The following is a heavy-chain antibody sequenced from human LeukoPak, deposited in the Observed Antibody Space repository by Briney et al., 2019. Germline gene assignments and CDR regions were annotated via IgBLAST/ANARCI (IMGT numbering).Heavy chain of an antibody. CDR2: INDNGRAT. CDR1: GFXFSSSA. V-gene: IGHV3-64D*09. Sequence: GGSLRLSCSASGFXFSSSAMHWVRQAPGKGLEYVSGINDNGRATHYGDSLKGRFTISRDNSKNTLYLQMSTLTTEDTAIYYCVNDVSGSYTFDYWGQGTLVTVSS. D-gene: IGHD1-26*01. CDR3: VNDVSGSYTFDY. J-gene: IGHJ4*02.